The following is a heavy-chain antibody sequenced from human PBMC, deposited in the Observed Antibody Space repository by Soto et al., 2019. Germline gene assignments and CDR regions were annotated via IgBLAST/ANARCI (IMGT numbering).Heavy chain of an antibody. V-gene: IGHV4-59*01. Sequence: SETLSLTCTVSGGSISSYYWSWTRQPPGKGLEWIGYIYYSGSTNYNPSLKSRVTISVDTSKNQFSLKLSSVTAADTAVFYCVKGLHIGSFPSGRLNWGQGTRVTVSS. CDR1: GGSISSYY. CDR2: IYYSGST. D-gene: IGHD1-26*01. J-gene: IGHJ4*02. CDR3: VKGLHIGSFPSGRLN.